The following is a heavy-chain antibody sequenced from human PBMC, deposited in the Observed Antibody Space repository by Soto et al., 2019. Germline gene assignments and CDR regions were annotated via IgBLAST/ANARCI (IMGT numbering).Heavy chain of an antibody. CDR2: IYWDDDK. D-gene: IGHD6-19*01. CDR3: AHGYSSGWYLDY. CDR1: GFSLSTSGVG. J-gene: IGHJ4*02. Sequence: QITLKESGPTLVKPTQTLTLTCTFSGFSLSTSGVGVGWIRQPPGKALEWLALIYWDDDKRYSPSLKSRLTFTKDTSKNQVVLTMTNMDPVDTATYYCAHGYSSGWYLDYWGQGTLVTVSS. V-gene: IGHV2-5*02.